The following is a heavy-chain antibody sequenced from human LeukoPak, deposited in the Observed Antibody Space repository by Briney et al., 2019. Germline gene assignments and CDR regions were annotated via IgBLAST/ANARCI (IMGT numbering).Heavy chain of an antibody. CDR1: GFTVSSDY. J-gene: IGHJ4*02. CDR3: ARGWSGYCTNGVCYVFDY. D-gene: IGHD2-8*01. V-gene: IGHV4-34*01. CDR2: INHSGST. Sequence: GSLRLSCAASGFTVSSDYMSLVRQAPGKGLEWIGEINHSGSTNYNPSLKSRVTISVDTSKNQFSLKLSSVTAADTAVYYCARGWSGYCTNGVCYVFDYWGQGTLVTVSS.